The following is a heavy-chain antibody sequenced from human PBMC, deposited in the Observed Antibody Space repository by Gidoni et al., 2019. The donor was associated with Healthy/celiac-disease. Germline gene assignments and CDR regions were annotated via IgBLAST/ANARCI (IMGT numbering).Heavy chain of an antibody. CDR1: GGSFRGYY. V-gene: IGHV4-34*01. J-gene: IGHJ4*02. CDR2: INHRGST. D-gene: IGHD5-18*01. CDR3: ARGGPGYTDY. Sequence: QVQLQQWGAGLLKPSETLSLTCAVYGGSFRGYYCRWIRQPPGKGLEWVGEINHRGSTNYHPSLKSRVTISVDTSKNQFSLKLSSGTAADTAVYYCARGGPGYTDYWGQGTLVTVSS.